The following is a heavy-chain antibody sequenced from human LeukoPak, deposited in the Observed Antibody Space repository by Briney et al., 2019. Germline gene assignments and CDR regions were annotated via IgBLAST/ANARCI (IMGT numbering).Heavy chain of an antibody. Sequence: PGGSLRLSCAASGFTFDDYGMSWVRQAPGKGLEWVSGINWNGGSTGYADSVKGRFTIPRDNAKNSLYLQMNSLRAEDTALYYCARERGMTYYDFWSGYYPMDVWGKGTTVTVSS. CDR1: GFTFDDYG. V-gene: IGHV3-20*04. J-gene: IGHJ6*03. CDR2: INWNGGST. CDR3: ARERGMTYYDFWSGYYPMDV. D-gene: IGHD3-3*01.